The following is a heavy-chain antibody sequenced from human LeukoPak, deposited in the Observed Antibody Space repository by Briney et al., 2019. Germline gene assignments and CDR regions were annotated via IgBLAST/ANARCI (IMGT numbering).Heavy chain of an antibody. V-gene: IGHV3-53*01. CDR3: ARTRGTYYFDY. CDR2: IYAGGGT. Sequence: PGGSLRLSCVASGFTVSSNYMSWVRQAPGKGLEWVSLIYAGGGTYYADSVRGRFTISRDKSKNTLYFQLNSLRAEDTAVYYCARTRGTYYFDYWGQGALVTVSS. J-gene: IGHJ4*02. CDR1: GFTVSSNY.